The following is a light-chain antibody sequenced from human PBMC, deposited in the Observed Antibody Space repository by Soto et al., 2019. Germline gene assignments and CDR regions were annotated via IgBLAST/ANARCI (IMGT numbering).Light chain of an antibody. J-gene: IGLJ2*01. CDR3: GGWDDSLSGPV. V-gene: IGLV1-47*01. CDR1: SSNFVSNS. Sequence: SVLTQSPSASGTPGQRVTISCSASSSNFVSNSVSWYQHVPGTAPKLLISRNHQRPSGVPDRFSGSKSGTSASLAISGLRSEDEADYYCGGWDDSLSGPVFGGGTKLTVL. CDR2: RNH.